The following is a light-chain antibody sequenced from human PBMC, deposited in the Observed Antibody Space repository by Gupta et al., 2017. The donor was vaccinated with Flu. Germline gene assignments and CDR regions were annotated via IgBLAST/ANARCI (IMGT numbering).Light chain of an antibody. V-gene: IGKV1-5*03. J-gene: IGKJ2*01. CDR1: QNINSW. Sequence: SSLSASVGDRVTITCRASQNINSWLAWFQQKPGEAPKLLIYKASNLESGVPSRFSGSGSGTEFTLTISSLQPDDFATYYCQQYNSFSLYTFGQGTKLEI. CDR3: QQYNSFSLYT. CDR2: KAS.